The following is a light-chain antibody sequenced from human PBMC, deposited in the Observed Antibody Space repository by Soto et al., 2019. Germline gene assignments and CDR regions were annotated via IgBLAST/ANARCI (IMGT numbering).Light chain of an antibody. J-gene: IGLJ7*01. Sequence: QAVVTQPPSASGTPGQRVTISCSGSSSNIGGNYVYWYQQLPGTAPKLLIYSINHRPSGVPDRFSGSKSGTSASLAISGLRSEDEAHYYCAAWDDSLSRAVFGGGTQLTVL. CDR2: SIN. CDR1: SSNIGGNY. V-gene: IGLV1-47*02. CDR3: AAWDDSLSRAV.